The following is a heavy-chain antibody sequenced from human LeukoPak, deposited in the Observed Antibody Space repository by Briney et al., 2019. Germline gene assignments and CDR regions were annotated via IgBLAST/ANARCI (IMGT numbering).Heavy chain of an antibody. CDR2: IVVGSGNT. CDR3: AVSGIAAAGKGEVGFDY. J-gene: IGHJ4*02. D-gene: IGHD6-13*01. CDR1: GFTFTSSA. V-gene: IGHV1-58*02. Sequence: TSVKVSCKASGFTFTSSAMQWVRQARGQRLEWIGWIVVGSGNTNYAQKFRERVTITRDMSTSTAYMELSSLRSEDTAVYYCAVSGIAAAGKGEVGFDYWGQGTLVTVSS.